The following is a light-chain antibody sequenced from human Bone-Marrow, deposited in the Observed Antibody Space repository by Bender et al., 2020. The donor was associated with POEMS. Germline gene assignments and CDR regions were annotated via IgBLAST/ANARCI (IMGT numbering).Light chain of an antibody. CDR3: SSYTSSSTYV. J-gene: IGLJ1*01. CDR1: SSDIGGFDY. Sequence: QSALTQPASVSGSPGQSVTISCTGTSSDIGGFDYVSWYQQHPGKAPRLMIYYVSYRPSGVSNRFSGSKSGNTASLIISGLQAEDEADYYCSSYTSSSTYVFGTGTKVTVL. CDR2: YVS. V-gene: IGLV2-14*01.